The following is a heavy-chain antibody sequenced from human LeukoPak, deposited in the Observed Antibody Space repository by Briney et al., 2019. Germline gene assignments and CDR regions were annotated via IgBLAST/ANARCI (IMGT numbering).Heavy chain of an antibody. V-gene: IGHV1-2*02. CDR2: INPNSGGT. Sequence: GASVKVSCKASGYTFTGYYMHWVRQAPGQGLEWMGWINPNSGGTNYAQKFQGRVTMTRDTSISTAYMELSRLRSDDTAVYYCAREGIDDCSSTSCYRAAEAFDIWGQGTMVTVSS. CDR3: AREGIDDCSSTSCYRAAEAFDI. D-gene: IGHD2-2*01. J-gene: IGHJ3*02. CDR1: GYTFTGYY.